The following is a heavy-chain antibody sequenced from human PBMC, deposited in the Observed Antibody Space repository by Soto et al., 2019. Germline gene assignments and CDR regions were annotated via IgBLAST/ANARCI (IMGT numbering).Heavy chain of an antibody. J-gene: IGHJ6*02. CDR1: GYSFTRYW. CDR2: IYAGDSDT. D-gene: IGHD1-1*01. Sequence: GEALKISWKGSGYSFTRYWIGWVRQIPGTGLELMVVIYAGDSDTRYSPSFQGQVTISAYKSIITAYLQWSSLNSSDTAMYYCARCQYNWTDGGPRTCGKNXWGQGTTVTVS. V-gene: IGHV5-51*01. CDR3: ARCQYNWTDGGPRTCGKNX.